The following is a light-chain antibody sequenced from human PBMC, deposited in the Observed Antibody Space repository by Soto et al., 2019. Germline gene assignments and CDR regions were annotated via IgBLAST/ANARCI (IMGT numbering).Light chain of an antibody. Sequence: QSALTQPASVSGSPGQSITISRTGTSSDVGGYNYVSWYQQHPGKAPQVMIYEVSNRPSGISNRFSGSKSGNKASLTISWRQGEDEADYYCSSYTRSSTRVVGGGTKLTVL. CDR2: EVS. CDR3: SSYTRSSTRV. V-gene: IGLV2-14*01. CDR1: SSDVGGYNY. J-gene: IGLJ3*02.